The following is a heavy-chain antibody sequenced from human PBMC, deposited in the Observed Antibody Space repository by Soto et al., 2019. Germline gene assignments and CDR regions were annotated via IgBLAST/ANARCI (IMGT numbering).Heavy chain of an antibody. J-gene: IGHJ5*02. D-gene: IGHD3-22*01. V-gene: IGHV2-5*01. CDR1: GFSLRSGGAG. CDR3: AHRGYGNYPRDNWFDP. Sequence: SCPTLVNPTQTLTLTCSFSGFSLRSGGAGVGWIRQPPGEGLEWLALIYWSDEKRYNPSLKSRLTITKDTSKNQVVLLMTDMDPVDTATYYCAHRGYGNYPRDNWFDPWGQGTLVTVSS. CDR2: IYWSDEK.